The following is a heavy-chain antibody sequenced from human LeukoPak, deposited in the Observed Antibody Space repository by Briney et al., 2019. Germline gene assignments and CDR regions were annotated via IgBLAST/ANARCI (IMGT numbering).Heavy chain of an antibody. CDR3: ARGYRVVCSYGDNGVCYTRGSSYYYYYYGMDV. CDR2: IIPILGIA. J-gene: IGHJ6*02. CDR1: GGTFSSYA. D-gene: IGHD2-8*01. Sequence: GSSVKVSCKASGGTFSSYASSWVRQTPGQGLEWMGRIIPILGIANYAQKFQGRVTITADKSTSTAYMELSSLRSEDTAVYYCARGYRVVCSYGDNGVCYTRGSSYYYYYYGMDVWGQGTTVTVSS. V-gene: IGHV1-69*04.